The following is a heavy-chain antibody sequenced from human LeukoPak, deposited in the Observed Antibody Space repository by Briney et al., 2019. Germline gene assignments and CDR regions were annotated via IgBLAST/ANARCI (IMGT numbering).Heavy chain of an antibody. V-gene: IGHV3-11*03. CDR1: GFTFSDYY. Sequence: GGSLRLSCAASGFTFSDYYMSWIRQAPGKGLEWVSYISSSSSYTNYADSVKGRFTISRDNAKNSLYLQMNSLGAEDTAAYYCARVYYDSSGYYLDYWGQGTLVTVSS. CDR2: ISSSSSYT. CDR3: ARVYYDSSGYYLDY. J-gene: IGHJ4*02. D-gene: IGHD3-22*01.